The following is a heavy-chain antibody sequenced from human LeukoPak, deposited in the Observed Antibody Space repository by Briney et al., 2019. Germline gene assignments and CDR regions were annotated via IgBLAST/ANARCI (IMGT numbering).Heavy chain of an antibody. CDR1: GFTFSSYS. V-gene: IGHV3-21*01. CDR2: ISSSSSYI. D-gene: IGHD6-6*01. Sequence: PGGSLRLSCAASGFTFSSYSMNWVRQAPGKGLEWVSSISSSSSYIYYADSVKGRFTISRDNAKNSLYLQMNSLRAEDTAVYYCASGAARINYYYYYMDVRGKGTTVTVSS. J-gene: IGHJ6*03. CDR3: ASGAARINYYYYYMDV.